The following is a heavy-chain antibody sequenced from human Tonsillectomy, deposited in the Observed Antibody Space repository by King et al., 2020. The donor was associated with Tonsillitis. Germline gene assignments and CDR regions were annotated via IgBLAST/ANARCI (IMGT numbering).Heavy chain of an antibody. D-gene: IGHD4-17*01. V-gene: IGHV4-59*08. CDR3: ARHFSDGDLEY. J-gene: IGHJ4*01. CDR2: NYYSGIT. Sequence: WSWIRPPPGKGLEWIGYNYYSGITNYNPYLKSRVTISVDTSKNQFSLQLSSVTAADTAVYYCARHFSDGDLEYWGHGTLVTVSS.